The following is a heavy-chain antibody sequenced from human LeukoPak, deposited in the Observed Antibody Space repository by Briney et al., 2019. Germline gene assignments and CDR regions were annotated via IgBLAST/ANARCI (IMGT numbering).Heavy chain of an antibody. CDR2: ISGSGGST. D-gene: IGHD2-15*01. CDR1: GFTFSSYA. Sequence: GGSLRLSCAASGFTFSSYAMSWVRQAPGKGLEWVSAISGSGGSTYYADSVKGRFSISRDNSKNTLYLQMNSLRAEDTAVYYCAKGRAPDSLRCGGSCYRYFQHWGQGTLVTVSS. J-gene: IGHJ1*01. CDR3: AKGRAPDSLRCGGSCYRYFQH. V-gene: IGHV3-23*01.